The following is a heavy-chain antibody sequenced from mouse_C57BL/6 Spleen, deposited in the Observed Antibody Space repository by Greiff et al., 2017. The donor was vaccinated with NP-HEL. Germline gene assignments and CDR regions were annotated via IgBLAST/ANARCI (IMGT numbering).Heavy chain of an antibody. CDR2: ISDGGSYT. CDR3: ARDYYGSRDYAMDY. D-gene: IGHD1-1*01. J-gene: IGHJ4*01. V-gene: IGHV5-4*01. Sequence: EVMLVESGGGLVKPGGSLKLSCAASGFTFSSYAMSWVRQTPEKRLEWVATISDGGSYTYYPDNVKGRFTISRDNAKNHLYLQMSHLKSEDTAMYYCARDYYGSRDYAMDYWGQGTSVTVSS. CDR1: GFTFSSYA.